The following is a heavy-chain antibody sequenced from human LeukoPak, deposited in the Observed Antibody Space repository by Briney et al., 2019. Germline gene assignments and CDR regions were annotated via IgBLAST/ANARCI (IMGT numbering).Heavy chain of an antibody. Sequence: GASVKVSCKASGGTFSSYAISWVRQAPGQGLEWMGGIIPIFGTANYAQKFQGRVTITTDESTSTAYMELSSLRSEDTGVYYCASGGKELMFDYWGQGTLVTVSS. CDR1: GGTFSSYA. J-gene: IGHJ4*02. CDR2: IIPIFGTA. CDR3: ASGGKELMFDY. V-gene: IGHV1-69*05. D-gene: IGHD1-7*01.